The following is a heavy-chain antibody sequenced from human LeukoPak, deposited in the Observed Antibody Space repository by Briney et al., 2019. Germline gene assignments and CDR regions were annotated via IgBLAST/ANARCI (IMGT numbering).Heavy chain of an antibody. CDR3: ARFSIGDYRPFDY. Sequence: SETLSLTCTVSGYSISSGYYWGWIRQPPGKGLEWIGSIYHSGSTYYNPSLKSRVTISVDTSKNQFSLKLSSVTAADTAVYYCARFSIGDYRPFDYWGPGTLVTVSS. V-gene: IGHV4-38-2*02. CDR1: GYSISSGYY. D-gene: IGHD4-11*01. CDR2: IYHSGST. J-gene: IGHJ4*02.